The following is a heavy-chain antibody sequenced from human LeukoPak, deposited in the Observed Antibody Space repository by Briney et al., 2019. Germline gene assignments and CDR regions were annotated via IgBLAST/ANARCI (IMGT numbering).Heavy chain of an antibody. Sequence: SETLSLTCAVSGGSISSYYWSWIRQPAGKGLEWISRIYTSGSTNYNPALKSRVTMSVDTSKNHSHMQLSSVTAADTAVYYCARDGSSSWYGWFDPWGQGTPLTVSS. CDR3: ARDGSSSWYGWFDP. J-gene: IGHJ5*02. CDR1: GGSISSYY. V-gene: IGHV4-4*07. CDR2: IYTSGST. D-gene: IGHD6-13*01.